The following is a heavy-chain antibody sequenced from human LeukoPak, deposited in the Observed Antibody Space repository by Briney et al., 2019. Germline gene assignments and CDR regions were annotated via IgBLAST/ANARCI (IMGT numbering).Heavy chain of an antibody. CDR2: IYHSRST. CDR3: ARDRYYYGSGGLYYYGMDV. Sequence: SETLSLTCTVSGYFISSGYYWGWIRQPPGKGLEWIGSIYHSRSTYYNPSLKSRVTISVDRSKNQFSLKLSSVTAADTAVYYCARDRYYYGSGGLYYYGMDVWGQGTTVTVSS. J-gene: IGHJ6*02. D-gene: IGHD3-10*01. V-gene: IGHV4-38-2*02. CDR1: GYFISSGYY.